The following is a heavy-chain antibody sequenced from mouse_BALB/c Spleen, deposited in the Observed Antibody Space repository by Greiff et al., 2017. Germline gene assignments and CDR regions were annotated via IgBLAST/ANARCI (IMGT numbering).Heavy chain of an antibody. CDR3: AGDYGKGLDY. Sequence: QVQLKESGAELMKPGASVKISCKATGYTFSSYWIEWVKQRPGHGLEWIGNILPGSGSINSNEKFKGKATFTAETSSNTAYMQLSSLTSEDSAVYYYAGDYGKGLDYWGQGTTLTVSS. V-gene: IGHV1-9*01. CDR1: GYTFSSYW. D-gene: IGHD2-1*01. CDR2: ILPGSGSI. J-gene: IGHJ2*01.